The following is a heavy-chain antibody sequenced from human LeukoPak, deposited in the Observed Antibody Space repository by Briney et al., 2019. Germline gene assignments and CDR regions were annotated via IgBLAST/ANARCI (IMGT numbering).Heavy chain of an antibody. CDR1: GGTFSSYD. CDR2: IMPISGTA. CDR3: ASGRTDIVVVPATLRNYYFDY. D-gene: IGHD2-2*01. J-gene: IGHJ4*02. Sequence: ASVKVSCKASGGTFSSYDISWVRQASGQGLEWMGGIMPISGTANYAQKFQGRVTITADKPTNTAYMELSGLRSEDTAVYYCASGRTDIVVVPATLRNYYFDYWGQGTLVTVSS. V-gene: IGHV1-69*06.